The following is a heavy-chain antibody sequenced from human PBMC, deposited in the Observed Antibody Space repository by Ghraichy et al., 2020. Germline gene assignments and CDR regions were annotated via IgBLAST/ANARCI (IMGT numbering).Heavy chain of an antibody. CDR3: ARLPYYYYYGMDV. D-gene: IGHD5-18*01. Sequence: SETLSLTCTVSGGSISSSSYYWGWIRQPPGKGLEWIGSIYYSGSTYYNPSLKSRVTISVDTSKNQFSLKLSSVTAADTAVYYCARLPYYYYYGMDVWGQGTTVTVSS. V-gene: IGHV4-39*01. CDR2: IYYSGST. J-gene: IGHJ6*02. CDR1: GGSISSSSYY.